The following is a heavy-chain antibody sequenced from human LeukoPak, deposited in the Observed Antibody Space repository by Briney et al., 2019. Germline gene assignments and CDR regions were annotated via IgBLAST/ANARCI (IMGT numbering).Heavy chain of an antibody. D-gene: IGHD3-9*01. CDR3: TRDLMDYDVSTGLHHYYMDV. V-gene: IGHV3-30*02. CDR1: GFTFSSNG. Sequence: PGGSLRLSCAASGFTFSSNGMHWVRQAPGKGLEWVAFIRYGGNDERYADSVKGRFTISRDNSKNTLYLQMNTLRVEDTAVYYCTRDLMDYDVSTGLHHYYMDVWGQGTTVTVSS. J-gene: IGHJ6*02. CDR2: IRYGGNDE.